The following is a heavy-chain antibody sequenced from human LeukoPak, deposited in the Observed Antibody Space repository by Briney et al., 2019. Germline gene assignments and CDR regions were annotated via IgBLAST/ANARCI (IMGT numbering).Heavy chain of an antibody. J-gene: IGHJ3*02. Sequence: GGSLRLSCAASGFTFSSYAMHWVRQAPGKGLEYVSGISSNGGNTYYANSVKGRFTISRDNSKNTLYLQMGSLRAEDMAVYYCASSVRSSWDVPNDAFDIWGQGTMVTVSS. CDR1: GFTFSSYA. CDR3: ASSVRSSWDVPNDAFDI. V-gene: IGHV3-64*01. D-gene: IGHD6-13*01. CDR2: ISSNGGNT.